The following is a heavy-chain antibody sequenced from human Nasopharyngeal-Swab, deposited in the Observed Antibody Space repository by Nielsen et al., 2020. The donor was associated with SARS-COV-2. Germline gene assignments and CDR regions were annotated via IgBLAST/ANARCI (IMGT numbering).Heavy chain of an antibody. CDR1: GFTFSSYG. V-gene: IGHV3-30*03. Sequence: GGSLRLSCEASGFTFSSYGMHWVRQAPGKGLEGVAVISYDGSNKYYADSVKGRFTISRDNSKNTLYLQMNSLRAEDTAGEEGERGPWKQWLVLLVASPFDYWGQGTLVTVSS. D-gene: IGHD6-19*01. J-gene: IGHJ4*02. CDR2: ISYDGSNK. CDR3: ERGPWKQWLVLLVASPFDY.